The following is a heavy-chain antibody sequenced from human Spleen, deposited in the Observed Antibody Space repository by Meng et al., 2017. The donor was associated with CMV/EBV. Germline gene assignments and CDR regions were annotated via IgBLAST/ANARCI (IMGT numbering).Heavy chain of an antibody. CDR3: ARDRYYDSSRFDY. CDR1: QITFSDYY. D-gene: IGHD3-22*01. Sequence: GESLKISCTDSQITFSDYYMSWIRQAPGKGLEWVSYISSGGSTIYYADSVKGRFTISRDNAKNSLYLQMNSLRAEDTAVYYCARDRYYDSSRFDYWGQGTLVTVSS. CDR2: ISSGGSTI. J-gene: IGHJ4*02. V-gene: IGHV3-11*04.